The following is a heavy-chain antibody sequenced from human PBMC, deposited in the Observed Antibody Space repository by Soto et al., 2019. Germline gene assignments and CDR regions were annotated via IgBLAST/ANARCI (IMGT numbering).Heavy chain of an antibody. J-gene: IGHJ4*02. V-gene: IGHV4-31*03. CDR2: IHHTGST. CDR3: APGQTAATGRFGELEY. CDR1: GGPISTPGYY. D-gene: IGHD3-10*01. Sequence: QVQLQESGPGLVKPSQTLSLSCSVSGGPISTPGYYWSWIRQSPEKGLEWMGYIHHTGSTNHNPSLRGRLSMSVDTSNNQFALKLISVTAADTAVYFCAPGQTAATGRFGELEYWGQGTQVTVSS.